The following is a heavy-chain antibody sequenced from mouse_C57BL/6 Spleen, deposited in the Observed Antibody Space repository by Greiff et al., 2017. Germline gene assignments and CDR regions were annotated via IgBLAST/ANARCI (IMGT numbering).Heavy chain of an antibody. J-gene: IGHJ2*01. D-gene: IGHD4-1*01. V-gene: IGHV5-4*01. CDR2: ISDGGSYT. Sequence: EVQVVESGGGLVKPGGSLKLSCAASGFTFSSYGMSWVRQTPEKRLEWVATISDGGSYTYYPDNVKGRYTISRDNAKNNLYLQMSQLQSEDTAMYYCAREASWEFEGWGQGTTLTVSS. CDR3: AREASWEFEG. CDR1: GFTFSSYG.